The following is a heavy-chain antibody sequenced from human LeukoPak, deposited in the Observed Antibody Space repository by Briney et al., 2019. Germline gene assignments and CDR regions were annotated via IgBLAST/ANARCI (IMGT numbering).Heavy chain of an antibody. CDR1: GFTFSSYG. CDR3: ASLGPYSSGWYYFDY. J-gene: IGHJ4*02. Sequence: GGSLRLSCAASGFTFSSYGMHWVRQAPGKGLEWVAVISYDGSNKYYADSVKGRFTISRDNSKDTLYLQMNSLRAEDTAVYYCASLGPYSSGWYYFDYWGQGTLVTASS. D-gene: IGHD6-19*01. CDR2: ISYDGSNK. V-gene: IGHV3-30*03.